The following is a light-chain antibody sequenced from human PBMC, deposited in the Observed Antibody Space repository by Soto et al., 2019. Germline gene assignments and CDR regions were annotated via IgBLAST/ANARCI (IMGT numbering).Light chain of an antibody. CDR2: TNN. CDR3: AAWDDSLKGWV. J-gene: IGLJ3*02. Sequence: QSVLTQPPSASGTPGQRVTISCSGTSSNIGSRTVNWYQQLPGTAPKLLIYTNNQRPSGVPDRFSGSKSGTSASLAISGLQSEDAADYYCAAWDDSLKGWVFGGGTKLTVL. V-gene: IGLV1-44*01. CDR1: SSNIGSRT.